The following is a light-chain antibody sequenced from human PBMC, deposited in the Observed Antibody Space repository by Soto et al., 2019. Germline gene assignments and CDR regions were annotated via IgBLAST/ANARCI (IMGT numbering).Light chain of an antibody. Sequence: EIVLTQSPATLSLSPGERATLSCRASQSVSSYLAWYQQKPGQAPRLLIYDASNRATVIPARFSGSGSGTDFTLTISILEPEDFAVYYCQQRSNWYTFGQGTKLEIK. CDR3: QQRSNWYT. CDR1: QSVSSY. V-gene: IGKV3-11*01. J-gene: IGKJ2*01. CDR2: DAS.